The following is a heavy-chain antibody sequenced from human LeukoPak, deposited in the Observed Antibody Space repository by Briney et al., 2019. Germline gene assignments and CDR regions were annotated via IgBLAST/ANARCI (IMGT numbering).Heavy chain of an antibody. Sequence: GGSLRLSCAASGFRFSGYSMNWVRQAPGKGLEWVSYISHTGSTMSYADSVKGRFTISRDNARNSLHLQMNSLRAKDTAVYYCAIPPLSGTGSSRPLAEMDIWGQGTTVTVSS. V-gene: IGHV3-48*04. CDR1: GFRFSGYS. CDR3: AIPPLSGTGSSRPLAEMDI. D-gene: IGHD3-10*01. J-gene: IGHJ6*02. CDR2: ISHTGSTM.